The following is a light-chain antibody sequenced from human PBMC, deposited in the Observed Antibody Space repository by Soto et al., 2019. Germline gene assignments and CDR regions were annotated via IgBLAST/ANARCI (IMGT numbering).Light chain of an antibody. J-gene: IGLJ1*01. CDR3: SSYTSSSTLSTYV. V-gene: IGLV2-14*03. Sequence: ALTQPASASGSPGQSITISCTGTSSDVGGYNYVSWYQHHPGKAPKLMIYDVSNRPSGVSNRFSGSKSGNTASLIISGLQAEDEADYYCSSYTSSSTLSTYVFGTGTKVPVL. CDR1: SSDVGGYNY. CDR2: DVS.